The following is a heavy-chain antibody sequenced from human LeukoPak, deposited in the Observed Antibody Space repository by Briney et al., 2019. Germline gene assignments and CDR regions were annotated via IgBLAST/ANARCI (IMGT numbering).Heavy chain of an antibody. V-gene: IGHV4-59*01. Sequence: SETLSLTCTVSRGFISNYYWRWLRQSPVKGLDRIGYIYFSGATNYNPSLKSRVTISVDTSKNQFSLKLSSVTAADTAVYYCAREDPQTTVPEGLDVWGQGTTVTVPS. J-gene: IGHJ6*02. D-gene: IGHD4-17*01. CDR3: AREDPQTTVPEGLDV. CDR1: RGFISNYY. CDR2: IYFSGAT.